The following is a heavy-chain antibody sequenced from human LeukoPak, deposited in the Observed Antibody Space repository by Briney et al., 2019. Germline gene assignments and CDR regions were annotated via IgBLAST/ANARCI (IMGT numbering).Heavy chain of an antibody. CDR2: INWNGGST. Sequence: GGSLRLSCAASGFTFDDYGMSWVRQAPGKGLELVSGINWNGGSTGYADSVKGRFTISRDNAKNSLYLQMNSLRAEDTALYYFARTAYDFWSGYYNGRYYFDYWGQGTLAPSPQ. CDR1: GFTFDDYG. D-gene: IGHD3-3*01. J-gene: IGHJ4*02. CDR3: ARTAYDFWSGYYNGRYYFDY. V-gene: IGHV3-20*04.